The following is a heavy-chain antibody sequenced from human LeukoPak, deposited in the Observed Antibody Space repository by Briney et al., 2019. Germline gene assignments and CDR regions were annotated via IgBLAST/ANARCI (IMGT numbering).Heavy chain of an antibody. D-gene: IGHD2-21*02. CDR2: IYNDGNT. V-gene: IGHV3-53*01. CDR1: GFTVSSNH. J-gene: IGHJ6*04. CDR3: ARDREVVTARAQMDV. Sequence: GGSLRLSCAVSGFTVSSNHMSWVRQAPGKGLEWVSVIYNDGNTYYTDSVKGRFTISRDNSKNTVFLQMNSLRAEDAAMYYCARDREVVTARAQMDVWGKGTTVTVSS.